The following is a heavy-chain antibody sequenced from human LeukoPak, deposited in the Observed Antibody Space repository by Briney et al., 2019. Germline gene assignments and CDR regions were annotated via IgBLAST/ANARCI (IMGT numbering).Heavy chain of an antibody. J-gene: IGHJ4*02. V-gene: IGHV3-48*01. Sequence: GGSLRLSCAASGFTFSNHSMNWVRQAPGKGLEWISYISSSSSARYYAGSVKGRFIISRDDASNSLYLQMNSLRAEDTAIYYCARTSGSRLPGYWGQGALVTVSS. D-gene: IGHD3-3*01. CDR1: GFTFSNHS. CDR3: ARTSGSRLPGY. CDR2: ISSSSSAR.